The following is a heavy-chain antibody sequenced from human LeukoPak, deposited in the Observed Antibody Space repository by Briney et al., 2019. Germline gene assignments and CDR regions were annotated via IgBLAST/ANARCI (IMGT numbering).Heavy chain of an antibody. CDR3: ARDRLYYGEYEKTLDY. CDR1: GFTFSSYA. D-gene: IGHD4-17*01. V-gene: IGHV3-48*01. Sequence: PGGSLRLSCAASGFTFSSYAMSWVRQAPGKGLEWVSYITFTSSTIHYADSVKGRFTISRDNAKSSLYLQMNSLRADDTAVYYCARDRLYYGEYEKTLDYWGQGTLVTVSS. J-gene: IGHJ4*02. CDR2: ITFTSSTI.